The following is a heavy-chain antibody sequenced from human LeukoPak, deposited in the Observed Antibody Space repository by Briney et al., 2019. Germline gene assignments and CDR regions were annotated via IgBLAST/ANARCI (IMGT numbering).Heavy chain of an antibody. CDR2: IHTDGTPP. Sequence: GGSLRLSCAASGFPLSNYWMHWVRQVPGKGLVWVSRIHTDGTPPIYADSVKGRLTISRDNAKNTLYLQMNSLRAEDTAVYYCARDSPRRRLDLWGQGTLVAVSS. CDR3: ARDSPRRRLDL. J-gene: IGHJ5*02. V-gene: IGHV3-74*01. D-gene: IGHD2-21*01. CDR1: GFPLSNYW.